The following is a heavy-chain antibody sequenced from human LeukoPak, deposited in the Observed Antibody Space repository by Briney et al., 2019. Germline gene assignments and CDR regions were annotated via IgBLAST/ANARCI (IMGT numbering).Heavy chain of an antibody. CDR2: ISSSSSYI. D-gene: IGHD2-2*02. V-gene: IGHV3-21*01. CDR1: GFTFSSYS. Sequence: GGSLRLSCAASGFTFSSYSMNWVRQAPGKGLEWVSSISSSSSYIYYADSVKGRFTISRDNAKNSLYLQMNSLRAEDTAVYYCARARSISYCSSTSCYSPYGMDVWGQGTTVTVSS. CDR3: ARARSISYCSSTSCYSPYGMDV. J-gene: IGHJ6*02.